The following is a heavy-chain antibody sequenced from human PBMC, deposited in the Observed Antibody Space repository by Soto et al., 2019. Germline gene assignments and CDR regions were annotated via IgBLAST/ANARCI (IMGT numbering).Heavy chain of an antibody. CDR3: ARGWLRDPWMY. Sequence: EVQLVESGGGLVKPGGSLRLSCAASGFIFSSYTMNWVRQAPGKGLEWVSSISASSTYIYYADSLKGRFTISRDNAYNSLYLQMNRLRGEGTAVYYCARGWLRDPWMYWGQGTLVTVSS. CDR1: GFIFSSYT. D-gene: IGHD5-12*01. J-gene: IGHJ4*02. CDR2: ISASSTYI. V-gene: IGHV3-21*01.